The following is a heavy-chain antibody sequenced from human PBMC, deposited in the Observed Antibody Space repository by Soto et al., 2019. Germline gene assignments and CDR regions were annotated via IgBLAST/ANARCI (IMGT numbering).Heavy chain of an antibody. V-gene: IGHV3-53*01. J-gene: IGHJ5*02. Sequence: QPXVCLRLSCAASGFTFSSNYMSWVRQAPGKGLEWVSVIYSGVSTYYADSVKGRFTISRDNSKNTLYLQMNSLRAEDTAVYYCARAPRFDPWGQGTLVTVSS. CDR3: ARAPRFDP. CDR1: GFTFSSNY. CDR2: IYSGVST.